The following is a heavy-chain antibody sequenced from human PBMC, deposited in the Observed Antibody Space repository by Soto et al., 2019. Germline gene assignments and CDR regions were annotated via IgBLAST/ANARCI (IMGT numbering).Heavy chain of an antibody. D-gene: IGHD3-10*01. CDR2: VIPIYGTP. CDR1: RGALSSYA. Sequence: QVQLVQSGAEVKQPGSSVKVSCKASRGALSSYAITWVRQAPGQGLDWMGRVIPIYGTPNYARKFQGRLSLTVDESKSTAYLELSGLRSEDTAVYFCASAGSREINLGGFEIWGQGTMVTVSS. V-gene: IGHV1-69*18. CDR3: ASAGSREINLGGFEI. J-gene: IGHJ3*02.